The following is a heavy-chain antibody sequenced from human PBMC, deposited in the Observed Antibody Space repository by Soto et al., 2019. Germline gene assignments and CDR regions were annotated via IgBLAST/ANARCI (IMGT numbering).Heavy chain of an antibody. CDR1: GGTFSSYT. CDR2: IIPILGIA. V-gene: IGHV1-69*02. J-gene: IGHJ4*02. CDR3: ARSHYPIRGVDY. Sequence: QVQLVQSGAEVTKPGSSVKVSCKASGGTFSSYTISCVRQAPGQGLEWMGRIIPILGIANYAQKFQGRVTITADKSTSTAYMELSSLRSEDTAVYYCARSHYPIRGVDYWGQGTLVIVSS. D-gene: IGHD3-10*01.